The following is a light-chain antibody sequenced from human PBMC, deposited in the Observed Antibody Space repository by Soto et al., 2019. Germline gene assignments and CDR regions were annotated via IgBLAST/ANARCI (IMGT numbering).Light chain of an antibody. CDR1: QSVLYSVNNENY. CDR3: QLYYIIPYT. J-gene: IGKJ2*01. Sequence: DIVMTQSPDSLAVSLGERATINCKSSQSVLYSVNNENYLGWFQQRPGQPPKLLIYWASTRESVVPVRFSDSGSGTDFTLTISSLQPADVGVYYFQLYYIIPYTFGQGTNLEIK. V-gene: IGKV4-1*01. CDR2: WAS.